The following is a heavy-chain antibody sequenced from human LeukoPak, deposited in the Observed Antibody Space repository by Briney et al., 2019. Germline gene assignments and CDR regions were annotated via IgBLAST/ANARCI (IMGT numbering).Heavy chain of an antibody. CDR2: IIPIFGTA. CDR3: ARDEWYYNSSGYYLNWFDP. Sequence: SVKVSCKASGGTFSSYAISWVRQAPGQGLEWMGRIIPIFGTANYAQKFQGRVTITTDESTSTAYMELSSLRSEDTAVYYCARDEWYYNSSGYYLNWFDPWGQGTLVTVSS. D-gene: IGHD3-22*01. CDR1: GGTFSSYA. J-gene: IGHJ5*02. V-gene: IGHV1-69*05.